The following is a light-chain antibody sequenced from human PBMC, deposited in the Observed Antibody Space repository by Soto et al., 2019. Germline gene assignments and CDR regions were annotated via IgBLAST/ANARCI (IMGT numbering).Light chain of an antibody. CDR2: NTS. J-gene: IGLJ2*01. Sequence: QAVVTQEPSLTVSPGGTVTLTCASSTGAVTSGHYPNWFQQKPGQAPRALIYNTSKKYSWTPARFSGSLLGGKAALTLSGVQPEDEAEYYCLFYVGGSQVFGGGTKVTVL. V-gene: IGLV7-43*01. CDR3: LFYVGGSQV. CDR1: TGAVTSGHY.